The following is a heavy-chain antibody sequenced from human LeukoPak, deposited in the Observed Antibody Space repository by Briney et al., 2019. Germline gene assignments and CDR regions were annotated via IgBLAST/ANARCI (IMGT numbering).Heavy chain of an antibody. CDR1: GGSIGTYY. CDR2: IDYSEST. CDR3: ARGRRSSGRHDASDI. D-gene: IGHD6-25*01. J-gene: IGHJ3*02. Sequence: PSETLSLTCIVSGGSIGTYYWNWIRQPPGKGLEWIGYIDYSESTNYNPALKSRVTISVDTSKNQFSLKRNSVTAADTAVYYCARGRRSSGRHDASDIWGQGTLVTVSS. V-gene: IGHV4-59*01.